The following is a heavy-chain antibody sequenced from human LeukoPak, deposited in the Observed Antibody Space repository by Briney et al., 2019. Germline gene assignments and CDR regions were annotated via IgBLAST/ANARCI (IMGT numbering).Heavy chain of an antibody. J-gene: IGHJ4*02. CDR2: IWYDGSNK. V-gene: IGHV3-33*06. CDR3: VKDLSGSYTFDY. D-gene: IGHD1-26*01. CDR1: GFTFSSYG. Sequence: GRSLRLSCAASGFTFSSYGMHWVRQAPGKGLERVAVIWYDGSNKYYADSVKGRFTISRDNSKNTLYLQMNSLRAEDTAVYYCVKDLSGSYTFDYWGQGTLVTVSS.